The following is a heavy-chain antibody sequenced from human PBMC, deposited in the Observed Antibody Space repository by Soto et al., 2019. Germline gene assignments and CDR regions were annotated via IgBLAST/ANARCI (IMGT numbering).Heavy chain of an antibody. CDR2: ISYDGSNK. CDR3: ARAIGYYGMDV. V-gene: IGHV3-30*03. D-gene: IGHD3-22*01. J-gene: IGHJ6*02. CDR1: GFTFSSYG. Sequence: GRSLRLSCAASGFTFSSYGMHWVLQAPGKGLEWVAVISYDGSNKYYADSVKGRFTISRDNSKKTRYLQMKSLRAEDTAVYYCARAIGYYGMDVWGQGTTVTVSS.